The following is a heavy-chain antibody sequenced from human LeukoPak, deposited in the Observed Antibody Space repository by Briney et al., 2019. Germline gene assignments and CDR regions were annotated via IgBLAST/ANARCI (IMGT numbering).Heavy chain of an antibody. D-gene: IGHD3-10*01. V-gene: IGHV1-18*01. CDR1: GYAFTSYG. CDR3: ARDQGLLWFGELLQSFDY. J-gene: IGHJ4*02. CDR2: ISAYNGNT. Sequence: GASVKVSYKASGYAFTSYGISWVRQAPGQGLEWMGWISAYNGNTNYAQKLQGRVTMTTDTSTSTAYMELRSLRSDDTAVYYRARDQGLLWFGELLQSFDYWGQGTLVTVSS.